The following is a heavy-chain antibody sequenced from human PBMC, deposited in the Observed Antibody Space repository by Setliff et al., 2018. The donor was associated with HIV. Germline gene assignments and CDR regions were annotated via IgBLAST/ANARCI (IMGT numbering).Heavy chain of an antibody. CDR2: INPSGGST. J-gene: IGHJ6*03. CDR3: ARAGVGGYSGYDRDYYYYMDV. V-gene: IGHV1-46*01. CDR1: RYTFPSYY. D-gene: IGHD5-12*01. Sequence: ASVKVSCTASRYTFPSYYMHWVRQAHGQGLEWMGIINPSGGSTSYATKFQGRVTMTRDTSTRTVYMEQSSLISKDKAVYYCARAGVGGYSGYDRDYYYYMDVWGKGTTVTVSS.